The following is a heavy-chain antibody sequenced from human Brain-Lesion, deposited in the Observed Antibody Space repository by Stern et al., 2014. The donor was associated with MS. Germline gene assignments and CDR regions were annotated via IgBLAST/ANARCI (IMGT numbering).Heavy chain of an antibody. D-gene: IGHD3-10*01. V-gene: IGHV4-39*01. J-gene: IGHJ5*02. Sequence: QVQLVQSGPGLVKPSETLSLICTVSGGSISSSSDYWGWIRQPPGKGLEWIGNIYYSGSTYYNPSLKSRVTLSVDTFKKPFSLNLPSGAAADTAVYYCARHLFGGMYYNWFDPWGQGTLVTVSS. CDR2: IYYSGST. CDR3: ARHLFGGMYYNWFDP. CDR1: GGSISSSSDY.